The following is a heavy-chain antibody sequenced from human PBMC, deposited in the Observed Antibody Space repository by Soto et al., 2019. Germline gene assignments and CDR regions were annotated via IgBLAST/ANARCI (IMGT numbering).Heavy chain of an antibody. V-gene: IGHV3-23*01. CDR2: FSGAGGTT. CDR1: GFTFSSYA. Sequence: EVQLLESGGGLVPPGGSLRLSCADSGFTFSSYAMSWVRQAPGKGLEWVSGFSGAGGTTYYADSVKGRFIISRDNSKNTLYLHMNSLRAEDTALYYCAKDLGNRNSFDYWGQGTLVTVSS. D-gene: IGHD7-27*01. CDR3: AKDLGNRNSFDY. J-gene: IGHJ4*02.